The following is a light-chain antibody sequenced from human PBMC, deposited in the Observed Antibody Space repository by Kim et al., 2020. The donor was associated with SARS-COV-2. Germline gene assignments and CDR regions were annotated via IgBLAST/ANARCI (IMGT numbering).Light chain of an antibody. CDR1: QSINAY. V-gene: IGKV1-39*01. Sequence: DIQMTQSPSSLAASVGDRVTITCRASQSINAYLNWYQQKPGKAPKLLIYAASTLQSGVPSRFSGNGSGTDFTLTITSLQPEDFATYYCQQSQTAPLLTFGGGTKVDIK. CDR2: AAS. CDR3: QQSQTAPLLT. J-gene: IGKJ4*01.